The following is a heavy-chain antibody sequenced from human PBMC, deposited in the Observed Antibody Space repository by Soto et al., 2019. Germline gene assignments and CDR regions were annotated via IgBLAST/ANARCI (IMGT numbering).Heavy chain of an antibody. CDR2: IYFSGST. CDR3: ARRYGGAVDY. J-gene: IGHJ4*02. D-gene: IGHD3-10*01. Sequence: QVQLQESGPGLVKPSETLSLTCTVSGGSISNYYWSWIRQPPGKGLEWIGYIYFSGSTNYNPSLKSRVPLSVDTSKNQSSLKLSSVTAADTAVYYCARRYGGAVDYWGQGTLVTVSS. CDR1: GGSISNYY. V-gene: IGHV4-59*08.